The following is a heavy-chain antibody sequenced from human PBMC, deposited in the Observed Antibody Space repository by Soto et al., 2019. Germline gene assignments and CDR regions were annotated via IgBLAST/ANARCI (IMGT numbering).Heavy chain of an antibody. J-gene: IGHJ3*02. CDR3: ARFKYSSSAEAFDI. CDR1: GYTFTSYD. CDR2: MNPNSGNT. V-gene: IGHV1-8*01. D-gene: IGHD6-6*01. Sequence: ASVKVSCKASGYTFTSYDINWVRXXXGQGLEWXGWMNPNSGNTGYAQKFQGRVTMTRNTSISTAYMELSSLRSEDTAVYYCARFKYSSSAEAFDIWGQGTMVTVSS.